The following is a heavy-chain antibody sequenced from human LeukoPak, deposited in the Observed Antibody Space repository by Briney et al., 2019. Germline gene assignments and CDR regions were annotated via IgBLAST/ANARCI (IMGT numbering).Heavy chain of an antibody. CDR2: INHSGST. V-gene: IGHV4-34*01. D-gene: IGHD2-21*02. Sequence: SETLSLTCAVYGGSFSGYYWSWTRQPPGKGLEWIGEINHSGSTNYNPSLKSRVTISVDTSKNQFSLKLSSVTAADTAVYYCARKMVVTAMKYLGYFDYWGQGTLVTVSS. CDR3: ARKMVVTAMKYLGYFDY. J-gene: IGHJ4*02. CDR1: GGSFSGYY.